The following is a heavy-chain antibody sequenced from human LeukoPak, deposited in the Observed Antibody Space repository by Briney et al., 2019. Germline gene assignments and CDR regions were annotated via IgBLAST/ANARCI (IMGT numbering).Heavy chain of an antibody. D-gene: IGHD3-9*01. CDR3: GRDRPTGYYDY. J-gene: IGHJ4*02. CDR1: GSSISSGYY. Sequence: KPSETLSLTCTVPGSSISSGYYWGWIRQSPGKGLEWIASIDHSGNRYYHPSLKSRVTISVDTSKNQFSLKLSSVTAADTAVYYCGRDRPTGYYDYWGQGTLVTVS. CDR2: IDHSGNR. V-gene: IGHV4-38-2*02.